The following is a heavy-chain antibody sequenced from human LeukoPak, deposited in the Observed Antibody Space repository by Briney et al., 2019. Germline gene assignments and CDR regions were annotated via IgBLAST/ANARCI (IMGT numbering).Heavy chain of an antibody. CDR2: XSAYNGDT. J-gene: IGHJ4*02. CDR1: GYTFTTYG. CDR3: ARGHSESSLSFFDF. V-gene: IGHV1-18*01. Sequence: ASVTVSCKASGYTFTTYGFNWVRQAPGQGLEWXXXXSAYNGDTQYAQKLQGRVTMTTDTSTRTAYLELRSLSSDDTAVYYCARGHSESSLSFFDFWGQGTLVTVSS. D-gene: IGHD1-26*01.